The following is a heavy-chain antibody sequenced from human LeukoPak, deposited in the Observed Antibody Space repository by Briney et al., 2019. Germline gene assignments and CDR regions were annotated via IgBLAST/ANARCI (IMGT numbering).Heavy chain of an antibody. D-gene: IGHD3-9*01. CDR2: IYTSGST. CDR3: ARHDYNILTGYYYFDY. CDR1: GGSISSGSYY. Sequence: PSETLSLTCTVSGGSISSGSYYWSWIRQPAGKGLEWIGRIYTSGSTNYNPSLKSRVTISVDTSKNQFSLKLSSVTAADTAVYYCARHDYNILTGYYYFDYWGQGTLVTVSS. J-gene: IGHJ4*02. V-gene: IGHV4-61*02.